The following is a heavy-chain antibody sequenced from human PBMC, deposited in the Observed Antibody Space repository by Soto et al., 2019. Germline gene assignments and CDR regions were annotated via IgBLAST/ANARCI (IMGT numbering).Heavy chain of an antibody. CDR1: GYSFTSYW. CDR2: IYPGDSDT. D-gene: IGHD2-2*01. Sequence: PGESLKLSCMGSGYSFTSYWIGWVRQMPGKGLEWMGIIYPGDSDTRYSPSFQGQVTISADKSISTAYLQCSSLKASDTAMYYCVRLPHRYCSSTSCYRYYYYGMDVWGQGTTVTVSS. J-gene: IGHJ6*02. CDR3: VRLPHRYCSSTSCYRYYYYGMDV. V-gene: IGHV5-51*01.